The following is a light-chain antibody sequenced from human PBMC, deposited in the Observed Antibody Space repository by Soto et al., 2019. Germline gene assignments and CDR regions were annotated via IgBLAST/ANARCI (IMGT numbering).Light chain of an antibody. Sequence: QSALTQPASVSGSPGQSITISCTGTSSDVGGYNYVSWYQQHPGKAPKLMIYDVSNRPSGVSNRFSGSKSGNPASLTISGLQAEDEADYFCSSYTSSSAPSAVFGGGTQLTVL. CDR3: SSYTSSSAPSAV. V-gene: IGLV2-14*01. J-gene: IGLJ7*01. CDR2: DVS. CDR1: SSDVGGYNY.